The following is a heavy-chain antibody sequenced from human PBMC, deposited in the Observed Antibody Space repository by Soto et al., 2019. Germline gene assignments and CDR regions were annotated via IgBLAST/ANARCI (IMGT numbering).Heavy chain of an antibody. CDR1: GGSISSSNW. CDR3: AREVAVAGPESRFDP. D-gene: IGHD6-19*01. Sequence: QGQLQESGPGLVKPSETLSLTCAVSGGSISSSNWWSWVRQPPGKGLEWIGEIYHSGSTNYNPSLKSRVTISVDKYKNQFALKLSSVTAAEPAVYYCAREVAVAGPESRFDPWGQGTLVTVSS. CDR2: IYHSGST. J-gene: IGHJ5*02. V-gene: IGHV4-4*02.